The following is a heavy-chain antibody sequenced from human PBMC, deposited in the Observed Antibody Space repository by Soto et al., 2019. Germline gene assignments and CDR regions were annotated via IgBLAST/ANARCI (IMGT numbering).Heavy chain of an antibody. D-gene: IGHD6-13*01. J-gene: IGHJ6*02. CDR2: ISFDGNNK. Sequence: QVELVESGGGVVQPGRSLRLSCAASGFTFRNSALHWVRQAPGKGLEWVAVISFDGNNKYYADSVKGRFTISRDNFKNTLYLEMNSLRPEDTAVYYCARDRLEVIGQQMARYYFYGMDVWGQGTTVTVSS. V-gene: IGHV3-30-3*01. CDR3: ARDRLEVIGQQMARYYFYGMDV. CDR1: GFTFRNSA.